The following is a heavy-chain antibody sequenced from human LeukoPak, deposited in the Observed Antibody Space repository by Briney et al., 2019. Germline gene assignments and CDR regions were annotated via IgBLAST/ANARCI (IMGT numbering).Heavy chain of an antibody. CDR2: ISTFSSTI. J-gene: IGHJ4*02. V-gene: IGHV3-48*04. Sequence: GGSLRLSCAASGFTFNNYNMNWVRQAPGKGLEWVSSISTFSSTITYADSVRGRFTISRDNAKNSLYLQMNSLRAEDTAVYYCAKAGISRAVAGIVGGIDYWGQGSLVTVSS. D-gene: IGHD6-19*01. CDR1: GFTFNNYN. CDR3: AKAGISRAVAGIVGGIDY.